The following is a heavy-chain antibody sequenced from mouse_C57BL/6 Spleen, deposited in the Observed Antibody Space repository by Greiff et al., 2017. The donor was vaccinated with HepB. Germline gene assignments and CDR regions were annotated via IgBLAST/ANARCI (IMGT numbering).Heavy chain of an antibody. J-gene: IGHJ3*01. CDR1: GFNIKDDY. Sequence: EVKLMESGAELVRPGASVKLSCTASGFNIKDDYMHWVKQRPEQGLEWIGWIDPENGDTEYASKFQGKATITADTSSNTAYLQLSSLTSEDTAVYYCTTDTTAPAWFAYWGQGTLVTVSA. V-gene: IGHV14-4*01. CDR2: IDPENGDT. CDR3: TTDTTAPAWFAY. D-gene: IGHD1-2*01.